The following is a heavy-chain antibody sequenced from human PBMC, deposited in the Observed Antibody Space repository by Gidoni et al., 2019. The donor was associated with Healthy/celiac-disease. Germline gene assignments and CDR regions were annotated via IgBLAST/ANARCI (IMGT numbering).Heavy chain of an antibody. D-gene: IGHD6-13*01. CDR2: ISSSGSTI. V-gene: IGHV3-48*03. Sequence: EVQLVESGGGLVQPGGSLRLSCAASGFTFSSYEMNWVRQAPGKGLEWVSYISSSGSTIYYADSVKGRFTISRDNAKNSLYLQMNSLSAEDTAVYYCARVRGIAEYYYYGMDVWGQGTTVTVSS. CDR3: ARVRGIAEYYYYGMDV. J-gene: IGHJ6*02. CDR1: GFTFSSYE.